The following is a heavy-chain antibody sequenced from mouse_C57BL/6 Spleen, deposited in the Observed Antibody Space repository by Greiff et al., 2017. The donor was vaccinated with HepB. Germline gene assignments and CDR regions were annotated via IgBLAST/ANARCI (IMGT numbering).Heavy chain of an antibody. D-gene: IGHD1-1*02. CDR3: ARDGVVRDYYAMDY. V-gene: IGHV1-64*01. CDR2: IHPNSGST. Sequence: QVQLQQPGAELVKPGASVKLSCKASGYTFTSYWRHWVKQRPGQGLEWIGMIHPNSGSTNYNEKFKSKATLTVDKSSSTAYMQLSSLTSEDSAVYYCARDGVVRDYYAMDYWGQGTSVTVSS. CDR1: GYTFTSYW. J-gene: IGHJ4*01.